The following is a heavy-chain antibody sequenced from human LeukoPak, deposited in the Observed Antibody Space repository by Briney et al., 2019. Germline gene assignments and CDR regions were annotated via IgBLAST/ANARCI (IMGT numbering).Heavy chain of an antibody. CDR3: ARRGYDSSGYRDAFDI. CDR2: IYPGDSDT. D-gene: IGHD3-22*01. V-gene: IGHV5-51*01. CDR1: GYSFTSYW. Sequence: GESLKISCKGSGYSFTSYWIGWVRQMPGKGLEWMGIIYPGDSDTTYCPSFQGQVTISADKSISTAYLQWSSLKASDTAMYYCARRGYDSSGYRDAFDIWGQGTMVTVSS. J-gene: IGHJ3*02.